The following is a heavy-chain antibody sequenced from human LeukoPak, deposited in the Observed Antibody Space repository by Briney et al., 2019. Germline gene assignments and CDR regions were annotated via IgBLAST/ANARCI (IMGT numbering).Heavy chain of an antibody. CDR3: ARHGGNDFWSGDNWFDP. D-gene: IGHD3-3*01. J-gene: IGHJ5*02. Sequence: SATLSLTCAVSGYSISSGYYWCWIRQPPGKGLEWIGSIYHSGSTSYNPSIKSRVTISVDMSKNQFSLKLSSVTAADTAVYYCARHGGNDFWSGDNWFDPWGQGTLVTVSS. V-gene: IGHV4-38-2*01. CDR1: GYSISSGYY. CDR2: IYHSGST.